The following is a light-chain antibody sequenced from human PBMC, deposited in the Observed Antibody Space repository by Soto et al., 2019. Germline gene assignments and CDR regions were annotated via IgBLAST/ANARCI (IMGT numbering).Light chain of an antibody. Sequence: EILSTQSPATLSLSPMEVASLSVMASQSVSSNLAWYQQKPGQAPRLLIYGASTRATGVPDRFRGSGSGTDFTLTITRPEPEDFVVYYCQQYDHEPLTFGGGTKVDI. J-gene: IGKJ4*01. CDR1: QSVSSN. V-gene: IGKV3-20*01. CDR2: GAS. CDR3: QQYDHEPLT.